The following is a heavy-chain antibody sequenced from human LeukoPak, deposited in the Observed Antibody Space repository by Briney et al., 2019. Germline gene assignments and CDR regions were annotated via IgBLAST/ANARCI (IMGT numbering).Heavy chain of an antibody. V-gene: IGHV3-9*01. Sequence: GGSLRLSCAASGFTFDDYAMHWVRQAPVKGLEWVSGISWNSGSIGYADSVKGRFTISRDNAKNSLYLQMNSLRAEDTALYYCAKNARAYYYGMVVWGQGTTVTVSS. CDR1: GFTFDDYA. CDR2: ISWNSGSI. J-gene: IGHJ6*02. CDR3: AKNARAYYYGMVV.